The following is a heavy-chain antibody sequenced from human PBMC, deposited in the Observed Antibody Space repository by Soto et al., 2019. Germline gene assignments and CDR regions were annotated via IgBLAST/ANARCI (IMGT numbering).Heavy chain of an antibody. V-gene: IGHV6-1*01. D-gene: IGHD3-22*01. CDR2: TYYRSKWYN. Sequence: PSQTLSLTCAISWDSVSSNSAAWNWIRQSPSRGLEWLGRTYYRSKWYNDYAVSVKSRITINPDTSKNQFSLQLNSVTPEDTAVYYCARAWYYDSSGYYLFDYWGQGTLVTVSS. CDR1: WDSVSSNSAA. J-gene: IGHJ4*02. CDR3: ARAWYYDSSGYYLFDY.